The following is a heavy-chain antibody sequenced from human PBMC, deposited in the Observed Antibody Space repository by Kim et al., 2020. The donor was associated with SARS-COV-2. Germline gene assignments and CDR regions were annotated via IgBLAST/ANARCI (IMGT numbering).Heavy chain of an antibody. V-gene: IGHV4-61*01. CDR2: NCYSSNT. Sequence: SETLSLTCTVSGGSISSYSCCWSWIRQPPGKERKWIRYNCYSSNTNYNPSLKSTITIAVYTSKNQLYLSLVSVTATDAAYCYSAGRSRVWGDWF. D-gene: IGHD1-26*01. CDR1: GGSISSYSCC. CDR3: AGRSRVWGDWF. J-gene: IGHJ5*01.